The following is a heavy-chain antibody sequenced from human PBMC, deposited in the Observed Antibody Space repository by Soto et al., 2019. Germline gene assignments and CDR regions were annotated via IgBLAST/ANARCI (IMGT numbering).Heavy chain of an antibody. CDR3: ARSYCSGGSCFLFGMDV. CDR2: IWYDGSNK. J-gene: IGHJ6*02. V-gene: IGHV3-33*01. CDR1: GFTFSSYG. D-gene: IGHD2-15*01. Sequence: GGSLRLSCAASGFTFSSYGMHWVRQAPGKGLEWVAVIWYDGSNKYYADSVKGRFTISRDNSKNTLYLQMNSLRAEDTAVYYCARSYCSGGSCFLFGMDVWGQGTTVTVSS.